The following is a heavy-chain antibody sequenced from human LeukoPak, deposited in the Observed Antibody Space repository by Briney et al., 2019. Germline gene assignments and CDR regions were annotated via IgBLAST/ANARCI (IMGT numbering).Heavy chain of an antibody. Sequence: ASVKVSCKASGGTFSSYAISWVRQAPGQGLEWMGGIIPIFGTANYAQKFQGRVTITADESTSTAYMELSSLRSEDTAVYYCAREYSSSSGGLYYLDYWGQGTLVTVSS. D-gene: IGHD6-6*01. CDR2: IIPIFGTA. V-gene: IGHV1-69*13. CDR3: AREYSSSSGGLYYLDY. CDR1: GGTFSSYA. J-gene: IGHJ4*02.